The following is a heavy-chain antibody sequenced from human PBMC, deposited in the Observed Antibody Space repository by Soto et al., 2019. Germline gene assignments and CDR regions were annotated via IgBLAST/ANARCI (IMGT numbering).Heavy chain of an antibody. CDR3: AREVYSGPLGGNYFDY. J-gene: IGHJ4*02. D-gene: IGHD3-16*01. Sequence: SETLSLTCTVSGGSISSGGYYWSWIRQHPGKGLEWIGYIYYSGSTYYNPSLKSRVTISVDTSKNQFSLKLSSVTAADTAVYYCAREVYSGPLGGNYFDYWGQGTLVTVSS. CDR1: GGSISSGGYY. V-gene: IGHV4-31*03. CDR2: IYYSGST.